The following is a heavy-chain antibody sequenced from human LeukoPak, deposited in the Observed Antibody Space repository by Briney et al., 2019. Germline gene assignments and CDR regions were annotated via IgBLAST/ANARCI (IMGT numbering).Heavy chain of an antibody. CDR1: GYSISSGYY. CDR2: IYHSGST. CDR3: ARVGYDILTGYHDY. Sequence: SETLSLTCAVSGYSISSGYYWGWIRQPPGKGLEWIGSIYHSGSTYHNPSLKSRVTISVDTSKNQLSLKLSSVTAADTAVYYCARVGYDILTGYHDYWGQGTLVTVSS. D-gene: IGHD3-9*01. J-gene: IGHJ4*02. V-gene: IGHV4-38-2*01.